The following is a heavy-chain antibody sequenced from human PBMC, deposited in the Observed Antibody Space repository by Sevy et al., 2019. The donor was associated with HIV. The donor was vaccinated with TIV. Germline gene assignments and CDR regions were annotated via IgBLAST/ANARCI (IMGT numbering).Heavy chain of an antibody. V-gene: IGHV1-2*06. Sequence: ALVKVSCKASGYTFTGYYMHWVRQAPGQGLEWMGRINPNSGGTNYAQKFQGRVTMTRDTSISTAYMELSRLRSDDTAVYYCARGGIAAAGTFDIWGQGTMVTVSS. J-gene: IGHJ3*02. CDR2: INPNSGGT. CDR1: GYTFTGYY. D-gene: IGHD6-13*01. CDR3: ARGGIAAAGTFDI.